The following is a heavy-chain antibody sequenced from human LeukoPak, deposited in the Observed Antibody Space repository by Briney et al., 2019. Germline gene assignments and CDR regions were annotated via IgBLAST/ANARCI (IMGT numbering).Heavy chain of an antibody. CDR2: IYLDDST. J-gene: IGHJ4*02. CDR3: AKSRNVYYFDY. D-gene: IGHD1-14*01. CDR1: GFTVSTNY. Sequence: GGSLRLSCAASGFTVSTNYMTWVRQAPGKGLEWVSVIYLDDSTYYADSVKGRFTISRDNSKNTLYLQMNSLRAEDTAVYYCAKSRNVYYFDYWGQGTLVTVSS. V-gene: IGHV3-53*01.